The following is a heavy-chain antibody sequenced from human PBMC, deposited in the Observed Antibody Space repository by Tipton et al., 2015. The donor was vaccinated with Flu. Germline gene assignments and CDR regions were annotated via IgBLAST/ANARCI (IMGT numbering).Heavy chain of an antibody. V-gene: IGHV1-18*01. J-gene: IGHJ6*02. CDR1: GYTFTSYG. CDR2: ISAYNGNT. CDR3: ARANINYYFYYGMDV. Sequence: QMQLVQSGAEVKKPGASVKVSCKASGYTFTSYGISWVRQAPGQGLEWMGWISAYNGNTNYAQKLQGRVTMTTDTSTSTAYMELRSLRSDDTAVYYCARANINYYFYYGMDVWGQGTTVTVSS.